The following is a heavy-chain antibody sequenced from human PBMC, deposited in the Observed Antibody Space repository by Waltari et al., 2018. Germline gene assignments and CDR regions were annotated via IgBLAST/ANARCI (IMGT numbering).Heavy chain of an antibody. CDR3: ARSPGQGTNDY. J-gene: IGHJ4*02. Sequence: EVQLLESGGGLVQPGGSLRLSCAASGFTFSSYAMSWVRQAPGKGRRWVSGISGRGGSTYYADSVKGRFTISRDNSKNTLYLQMNSLRAEDTAVYYCARSPGQGTNDYWGQGTLVTVSS. CDR2: ISGRGGST. CDR1: GFTFSSYA. D-gene: IGHD1-1*01. V-gene: IGHV3-23*01.